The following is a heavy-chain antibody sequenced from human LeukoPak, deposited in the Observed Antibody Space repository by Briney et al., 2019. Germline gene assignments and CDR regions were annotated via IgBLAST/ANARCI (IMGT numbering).Heavy chain of an antibody. CDR1: GGTFSSYA. CDR3: ARSAAAGTRLYFDY. V-gene: IGHV1-69*06. J-gene: IGHJ4*02. D-gene: IGHD6-13*01. Sequence: SVKVSCKASGGTFSSYAISWVRQAPGRGLEWMGGIIPIFGTANYAQKFQGRVTITADKSTSTAYMELSSLRSEDTAVYYCARSAAAGTRLYFDYWGQGTLVTVSS. CDR2: IIPIFGTA.